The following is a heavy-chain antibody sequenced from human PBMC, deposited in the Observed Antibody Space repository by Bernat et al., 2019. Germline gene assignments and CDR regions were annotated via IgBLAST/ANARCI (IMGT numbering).Heavy chain of an antibody. CDR1: GFTFSSYG. D-gene: IGHD3-16*01. J-gene: IGHJ4*02. V-gene: IGHV3-33*01. CDR3: ARDWGSGYFDY. CDR2: IWYDGSNK. Sequence: QVQLVESGGGVVQPGRSLRLSCAASGFTFSSYGMHWVRQAPGKGLEWVAVIWYDGSNKYYADSVKGRFTISRDNSKNTLYLQMNSLRAEDTAVYYCARDWGSGYFDYWGQGTLVTVSS.